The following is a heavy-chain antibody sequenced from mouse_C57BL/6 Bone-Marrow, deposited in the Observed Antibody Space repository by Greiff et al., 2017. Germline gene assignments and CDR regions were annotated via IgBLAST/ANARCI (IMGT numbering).Heavy chain of an antibody. D-gene: IGHD2-1*01. J-gene: IGHJ2*01. Sequence: EVTLVESGGGLVKPGGSLKLSCAASGFTFSSYAMSWVRQTPEKRLEWVATISDGGSYTYYPDNVKGRFTISRDNAKNNLYLQMSHLKSEDTAMYYCARDRINGNLFDYGGQGTTLTVSS. CDR3: ARDRINGNLFDY. V-gene: IGHV5-4*01. CDR1: GFTFSSYA. CDR2: ISDGGSYT.